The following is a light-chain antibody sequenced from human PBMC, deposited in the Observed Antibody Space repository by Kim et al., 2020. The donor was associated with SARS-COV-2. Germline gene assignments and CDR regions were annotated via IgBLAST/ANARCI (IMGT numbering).Light chain of an antibody. CDR3: QSRDRDSTGNLYL. CDR2: DKN. J-gene: IGLJ1*01. Sequence: ELTQDPAVSVALGQTVRITCQGDSLRKYYATWYQQKPGQAPVLVMYDKNNRPSGIPDRFSGSSTGNTASLTITGAQAADEADYYCQSRDRDSTGNLYLFGTGTKVTVL. V-gene: IGLV3-19*01. CDR1: SLRKYY.